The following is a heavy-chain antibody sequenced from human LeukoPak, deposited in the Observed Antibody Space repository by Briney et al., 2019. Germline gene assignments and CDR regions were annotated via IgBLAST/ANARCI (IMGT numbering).Heavy chain of an antibody. D-gene: IGHD6-13*01. CDR3: ARDTQQLVLDGVY. CDR2: IYYSGST. Sequence: SQTLSLTCTVSGGSISSGDYYWSWIRQPPGKGLEWIGYIYYSGSTYYNPSLKSRVTISVDTSKNQFSLKLSSVTAADTAVYYCARDTQQLVLDGVYWGQGTLVTVSS. J-gene: IGHJ4*02. V-gene: IGHV4-30-4*01. CDR1: GGSISSGDYY.